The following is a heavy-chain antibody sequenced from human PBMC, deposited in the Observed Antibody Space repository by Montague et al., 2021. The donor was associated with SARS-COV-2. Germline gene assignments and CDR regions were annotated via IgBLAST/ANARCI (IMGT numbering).Heavy chain of an antibody. V-gene: IGHV3-30*04. CDR2: MSYDGSNK. Sequence: SLRLSCAASGFTFSSYAMHWVRQAPGKGLEWVAVMSYDGSNKYYADSVKGRFTISRDNSKNTLYLQMNSLRAEDTAVYYCARDDPYSSGWFDAFDIWGQGTMVTVSS. J-gene: IGHJ3*02. CDR1: GFTFSSYA. D-gene: IGHD6-19*01. CDR3: ARDDPYSSGWFDAFDI.